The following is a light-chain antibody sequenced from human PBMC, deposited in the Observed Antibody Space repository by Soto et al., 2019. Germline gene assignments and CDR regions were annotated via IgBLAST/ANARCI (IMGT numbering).Light chain of an antibody. J-gene: IGLJ1*01. CDR2: DVT. Sequence: QSVLTQPASVSGSPGQSITVSCTGTSSDVGGYNYVSWYQQHPGKAPRLMIYDVTNRPSGVSDRFPGSKSGNTASLTISGLQAEDEADYYCSSYRRGSTYVFGTGTKVTVL. V-gene: IGLV2-14*03. CDR3: SSYRRGSTYV. CDR1: SSDVGGYNY.